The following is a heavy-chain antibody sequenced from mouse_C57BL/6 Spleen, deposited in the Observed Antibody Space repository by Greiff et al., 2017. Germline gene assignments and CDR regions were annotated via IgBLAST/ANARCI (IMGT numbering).Heavy chain of an antibody. CDR1: GYAFTNYL. Sequence: VQLQQSGAELVRPGTSVKVSCKASGYAFTNYLIEWVKQRPGQGLEWIGVINPGSGGTNYNEKFKGKATLTAAKSSSTAYMQLSSLTSEDSAVYFCARGIITHWYFDVWGTGSTVTVSS. J-gene: IGHJ1*03. CDR2: INPGSGGT. V-gene: IGHV1-54*01. CDR3: ARGIITHWYFDV. D-gene: IGHD1-1*01.